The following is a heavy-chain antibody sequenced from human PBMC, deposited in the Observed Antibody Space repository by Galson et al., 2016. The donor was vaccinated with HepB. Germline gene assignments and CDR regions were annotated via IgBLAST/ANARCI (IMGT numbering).Heavy chain of an antibody. D-gene: IGHD3-9*01. CDR3: ARIFYDRLTRDYYGMDV. CDR2: IGSDGGT. Sequence: SLRLSCAGSGFSFSTYDMHWVRQATGKGLEWVSAIGSDGGTYYSGSVKGRFTISRDNAKNSLYLQMDSLRDGDTAVYYCARIFYDRLTRDYYGMDVWGQGTTVTVS. J-gene: IGHJ6*02. V-gene: IGHV3-13*04. CDR1: GFSFSTYD.